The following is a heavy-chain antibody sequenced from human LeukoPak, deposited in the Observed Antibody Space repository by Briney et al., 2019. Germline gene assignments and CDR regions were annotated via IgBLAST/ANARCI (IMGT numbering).Heavy chain of an antibody. CDR1: GFTFSSYW. CDR3: ATTSTFFGVYKGMAV. CDR2: INSDGSST. Sequence: GGSLRLSCAASGFTFSSYWMHWVRQAPGKGLVWVSRINSDGSSTSYADSVKGRFTISRDNAKNTLYLQMNSLRAEDTAVYYCATTSTFFGVYKGMAVWAKGTRVTVPS. J-gene: IGHJ6*04. D-gene: IGHD3-3*01. V-gene: IGHV3-74*01.